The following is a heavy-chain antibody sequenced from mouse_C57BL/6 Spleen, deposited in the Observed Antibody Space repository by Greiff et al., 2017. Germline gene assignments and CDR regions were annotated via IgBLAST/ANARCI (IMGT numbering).Heavy chain of an antibody. J-gene: IGHJ3*01. CDR2: ISSGSSTI. Sequence: EVHLVESGGGLVKPGGSLKLSCAASGFTFSDYGMHWVRQAPEQGLEWVAYISSGSSTIYYADTVKGRFTIARDNAKNTLFLQMTSLRSEDTAMYYCARPHYYGSSPWFAYWGQGTLVTVSA. D-gene: IGHD1-1*01. V-gene: IGHV5-17*01. CDR1: GFTFSDYG. CDR3: ARPHYYGSSPWFAY.